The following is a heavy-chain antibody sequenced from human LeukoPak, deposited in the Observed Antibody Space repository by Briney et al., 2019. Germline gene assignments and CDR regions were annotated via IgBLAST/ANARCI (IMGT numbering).Heavy chain of an antibody. CDR1: GFTFSDYY. V-gene: IGHV3-11*04. D-gene: IGHD2-2*01. CDR3: AKGYCSSTSCSYFDY. J-gene: IGHJ4*02. CDR2: ISSSGSTI. Sequence: GGSLRLSCAASGFTFSDYYMSWIRQAPGKGLEWVSYISSSGSTIYYADSVKGRFTVSRDNAKNSLYLQMNSLRAEDTAVYYCAKGYCSSTSCSYFDYRGQGTLVTVSS.